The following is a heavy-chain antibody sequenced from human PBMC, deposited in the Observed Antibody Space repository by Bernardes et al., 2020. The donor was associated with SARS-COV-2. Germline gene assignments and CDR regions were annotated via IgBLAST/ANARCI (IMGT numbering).Heavy chain of an antibody. CDR1: GYTLTEFS. CDR3: ARGHWRPLFTIRFNWFDP. J-gene: IGHJ5*02. V-gene: IGHV1-24*01. Sequence: ASVKVSCKVAGYTLTEFSMRWARQAPGRGREWVEGFDPEHGKTIYAQKFQGRVTMTRNTSISTAYMELSSLRSEDTAVYYCARGHWRPLFTIRFNWFDPWGQGTLVTVSS. CDR2: FDPEHGKT. D-gene: IGHD2-21*02.